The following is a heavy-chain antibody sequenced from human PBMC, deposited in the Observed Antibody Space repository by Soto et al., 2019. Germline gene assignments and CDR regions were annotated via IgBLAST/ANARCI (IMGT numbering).Heavy chain of an antibody. CDR2: ISSISSYI. CDR1: GFTFSSYS. V-gene: IGHV3-21*01. CDR3: ARSQGHLSYYYYYGMDV. Sequence: EVQLVESGGGLVKPGGSLRLSCAASGFTFSSYSMNWVRQAPGKGLEWVSSISSISSYIYYADSVKGRFTISRDNAKNSLYLQMTSLRAEDTAVYYCARSQGHLSYYYYYGMDVWGQGTTVTVS. J-gene: IGHJ6*02.